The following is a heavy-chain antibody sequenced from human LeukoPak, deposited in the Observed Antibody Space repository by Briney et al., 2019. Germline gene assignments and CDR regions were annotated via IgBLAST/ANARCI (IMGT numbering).Heavy chain of an antibody. V-gene: IGHV3-53*01. CDR2: IYSGGST. D-gene: IGHD4-17*01. Sequence: GGSLRLSCAASELTLSSNYMSWIRQAPGKGLEWVSVIYSGGSTYYADSVKGRFTISRDNSKNTLYLQMNSLRAEDTAVYYCARLYGDSNFDYWGQGTLVTVSS. CDR1: ELTLSSNY. CDR3: ARLYGDSNFDY. J-gene: IGHJ4*02.